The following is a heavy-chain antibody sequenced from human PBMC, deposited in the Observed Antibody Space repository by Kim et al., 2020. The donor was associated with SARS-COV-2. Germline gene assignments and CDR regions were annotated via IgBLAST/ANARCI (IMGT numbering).Heavy chain of an antibody. Sequence: SVKVSCKASGGTFSSYAISWVRQAPGQGLEWMGGIIPIFGTANYAQKFQGRVTITADESMSTAYMELSSLRSEDTAVYYCARVGGGGCSGGSCYVDWYFDLWGRGTLVTVSS. D-gene: IGHD2-15*01. CDR3: ARVGGGGCSGGSCYVDWYFDL. V-gene: IGHV1-69*13. CDR2: IIPIFGTA. J-gene: IGHJ2*01. CDR1: GGTFSSYA.